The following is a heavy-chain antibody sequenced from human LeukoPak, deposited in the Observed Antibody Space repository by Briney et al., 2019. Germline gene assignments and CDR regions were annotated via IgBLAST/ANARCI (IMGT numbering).Heavy chain of an antibody. CDR3: ARGISGDGYNYGYYYFYMDV. D-gene: IGHD5-24*01. Sequence: ASVKVSCKASGYTFTSYGIHWVRQAPGQGLEWMGWISAYNGNTNYAQKLQGRVTMTTDTSTSTAYMELSSLRSEDTAVYCCARGISGDGYNYGYYYFYMDVWGKGTTVTVSS. CDR1: GYTFTSYG. CDR2: ISAYNGNT. V-gene: IGHV1-18*01. J-gene: IGHJ6*03.